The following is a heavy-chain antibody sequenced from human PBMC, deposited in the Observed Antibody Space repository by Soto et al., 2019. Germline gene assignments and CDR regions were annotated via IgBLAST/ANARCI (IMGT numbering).Heavy chain of an antibody. CDR3: ARAEGDIVVVPAAIRGGFDY. CDR2: IYTSGST. D-gene: IGHD2-2*02. CDR1: GGSISSYY. Sequence: SETLSLTCTVSGGSISSYYWSWIRQPAGKGLEWIGRIYTSGSTNYNPSLKSRVTMSVDTSKSQFSLKLSSVTAADTAVYYCARAEGDIVVVPAAIRGGFDYWGQGTLVTVS. J-gene: IGHJ4*02. V-gene: IGHV4-4*07.